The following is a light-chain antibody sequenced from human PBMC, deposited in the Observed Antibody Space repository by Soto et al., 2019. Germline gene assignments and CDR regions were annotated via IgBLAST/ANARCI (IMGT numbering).Light chain of an antibody. Sequence: QSVLTQPPSVSRAPGQRVTISCTGSSSNIGAGYDVHWYQQLPGTAPKLLIYGNSNRPSGVPDRFSGSKSGTSASLAFTGLQAEDEADYYCHSYDSSLSGSGVFGGGTKLTVL. V-gene: IGLV1-40*01. J-gene: IGLJ3*02. CDR3: HSYDSSLSGSGV. CDR2: GNS. CDR1: SSNIGAGYD.